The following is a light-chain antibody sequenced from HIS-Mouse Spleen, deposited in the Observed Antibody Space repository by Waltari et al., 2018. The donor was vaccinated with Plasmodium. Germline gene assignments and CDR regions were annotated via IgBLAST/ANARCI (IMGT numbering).Light chain of an antibody. CDR2: EDS. Sequence: SYELTQPPSVSVYPGQTARITCSGDALPQKYAYSYQQKSGQAPVLVIYEDSKRPPGIPERFSGSSSGTMATLTISGAQVEDEADYYCYSTDSSGNHRVFGGGTKLTVL. CDR3: YSTDSSGNHRV. CDR1: ALPQKY. J-gene: IGLJ3*02. V-gene: IGLV3-10*01.